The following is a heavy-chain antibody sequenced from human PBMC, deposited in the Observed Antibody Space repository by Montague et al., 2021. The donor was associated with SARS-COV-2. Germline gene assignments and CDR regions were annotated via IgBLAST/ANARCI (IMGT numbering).Heavy chain of an antibody. D-gene: IGHD2-2*01. CDR3: ARLAPERHCSVATCSPH. CDR2: TYYSGSA. V-gene: IGHV4-59*01. Sequence: SETLSLTCTVSGASINAYYWTWIRQPPGTGLEYIGFTYYSGSANYNPSLKSRVTISVDKSKNQFSLTLTSATAADTAMYYCARLAPERHCSVATCSPHWGQGTLLSVSS. CDR1: GASINAYY. J-gene: IGHJ4*02.